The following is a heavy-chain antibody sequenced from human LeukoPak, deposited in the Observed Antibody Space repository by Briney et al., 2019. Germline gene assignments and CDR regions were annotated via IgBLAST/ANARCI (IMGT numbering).Heavy chain of an antibody. D-gene: IGHD6-13*01. V-gene: IGHV1-69*05. Sequence: SVKVSCKASGGTFSSYAISWVRQAPGQGLEWMGGIIPIFGTANYAQKFQGRVTITTDESTSTAYMELSSLRSEDTAVYYCARGGYSSSWSIYCFDYWGQGTLVTVSS. J-gene: IGHJ4*02. CDR2: IIPIFGTA. CDR3: ARGGYSSSWSIYCFDY. CDR1: GGTFSSYA.